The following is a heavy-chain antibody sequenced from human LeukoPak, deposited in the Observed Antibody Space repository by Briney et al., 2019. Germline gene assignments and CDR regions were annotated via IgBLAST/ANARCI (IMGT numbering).Heavy chain of an antibody. J-gene: IGHJ4*02. Sequence: ASVKVSCKASGYTSTGYYMHWVRQAPGQGLEWMGWINPNSGGTNYAQKFQDRVTMTRDTSISTAYMELSRLRSDDTAVYYCASSSSHHDYGDYVPDYWGQGTLVTVST. CDR3: ASSSSHHDYGDYVPDY. CDR1: GYTSTGYY. D-gene: IGHD4-17*01. V-gene: IGHV1-2*02. CDR2: INPNSGGT.